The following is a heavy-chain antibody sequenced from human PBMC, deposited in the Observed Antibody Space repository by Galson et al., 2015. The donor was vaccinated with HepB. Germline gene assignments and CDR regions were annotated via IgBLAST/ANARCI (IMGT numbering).Heavy chain of an antibody. CDR1: GYMFISYY. Sequence: SCKASGYMFISYYMHWVRQAPGQGLEWMGILNPSGGSTSYAQKFQGRVTMTRDTSTSTVYMELSSLRSEDTAVYYCARSSSWYSDYWGQGTLVTVSS. J-gene: IGHJ4*02. CDR2: LNPSGGST. CDR3: ARSSSWYSDY. D-gene: IGHD6-13*01. V-gene: IGHV1-46*01.